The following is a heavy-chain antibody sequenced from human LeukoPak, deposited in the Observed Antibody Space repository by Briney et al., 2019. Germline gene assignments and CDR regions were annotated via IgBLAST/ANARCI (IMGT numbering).Heavy chain of an antibody. CDR2: MNPNSGNT. CDR3: ARVWGCSSTSCYPYYYYGMDV. V-gene: IGHV1-8*02. CDR1: GYTFTGYY. J-gene: IGHJ6*02. D-gene: IGHD2-2*01. Sequence: ASVKVSCKASGYTFTGYYMHWVRQATGQGLEWMGWMNPNSGNTGYAQKFQGRVTMTRNTSISTAYMELSSLRSEDTAVYYCARVWGCSSTSCYPYYYYGMDVWGQGTTVTVSS.